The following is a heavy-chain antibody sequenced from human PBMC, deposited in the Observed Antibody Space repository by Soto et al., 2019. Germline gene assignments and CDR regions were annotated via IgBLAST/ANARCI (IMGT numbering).Heavy chain of an antibody. V-gene: IGHV3-30-3*01. D-gene: IGHD3-22*01. Sequence: GSLRLSCAASGFTFSSYAMHWVRQAPGKGLEWVAVISYDGSNKYYADSVKGRFTISRDNSKNTLYLQMNSLRAEDTAVYYCARDRKDSSGYYRYYYYYYGMDVWGQGTTVTVSS. CDR1: GFTFSSYA. CDR3: ARDRKDSSGYYRYYYYYYGMDV. CDR2: ISYDGSNK. J-gene: IGHJ6*02.